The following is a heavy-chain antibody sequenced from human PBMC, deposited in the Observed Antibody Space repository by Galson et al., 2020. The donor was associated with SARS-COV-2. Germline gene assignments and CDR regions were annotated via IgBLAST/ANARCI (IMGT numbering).Heavy chain of an antibody. CDR2: IYAGDSDT. V-gene: IGHV5-51*01. Sequence: GESLKISCRGSGFSFNTYWIGWVRQMPGKGLQWMGIIYAGDSDTRYSPSFEGQVTISADKSISTAYLQWRSLKASDTAIYYCARLGSWFNGMDVWGQGTTVTVSS. D-gene: IGHD6-13*01. J-gene: IGHJ6*02. CDR3: ARLGSWFNGMDV. CDR1: GFSFNTYW.